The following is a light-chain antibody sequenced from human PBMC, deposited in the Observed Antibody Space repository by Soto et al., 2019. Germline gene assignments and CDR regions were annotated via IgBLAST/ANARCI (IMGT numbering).Light chain of an antibody. CDR1: QGISSY. Sequence: AIRLTQSPSSLSASTGDRVTITCRASQGISSYLAWYQHKPGKAPKLLIYAASTLQSGVPSRFSGSGSGTDFTLTISCLQSEDFATYYCQQYYSYPLYTFGQGTKLEIK. J-gene: IGKJ2*01. V-gene: IGKV1-8*01. CDR2: AAS. CDR3: QQYYSYPLYT.